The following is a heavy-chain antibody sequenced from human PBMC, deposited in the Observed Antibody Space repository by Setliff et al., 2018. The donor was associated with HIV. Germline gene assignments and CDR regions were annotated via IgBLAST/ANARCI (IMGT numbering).Heavy chain of an antibody. J-gene: IGHJ4*02. CDR3: AKKGNGDYHFDY. Sequence: SETLSLTCTVSGGSISSFYWNWIRQPPGKELEWIGYIYYSGSIKYNPSLKSRVTISVDTSKNQFSLKLSSVTAVDTAVYYCAKKGNGDYHFDYWGQGTLVTVSS. CDR1: GGSISSFY. CDR2: IYYSGSI. V-gene: IGHV4-59*12. D-gene: IGHD4-17*01.